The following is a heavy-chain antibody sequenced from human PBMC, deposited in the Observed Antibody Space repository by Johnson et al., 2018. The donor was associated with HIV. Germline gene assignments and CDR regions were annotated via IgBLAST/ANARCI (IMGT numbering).Heavy chain of an antibody. CDR2: IYSGGST. V-gene: IGHV3-66*02. D-gene: IGHD2-2*01. Sequence: VQLVESGGGVVRPGGSLRLSCAASGFIFDDYGMSWVRQAPGKGLEWVSVIYSGGSTYYADSVKGRFTISRDNSKNTLYLQMNSLRAEDTAVYYCARVPNDAFDIWGQGTMV. CDR1: GFIFDDYG. CDR3: ARVPNDAFDI. J-gene: IGHJ3*02.